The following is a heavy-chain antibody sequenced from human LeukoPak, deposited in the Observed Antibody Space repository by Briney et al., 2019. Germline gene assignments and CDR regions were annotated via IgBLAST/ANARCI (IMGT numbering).Heavy chain of an antibody. V-gene: IGHV3-23*01. D-gene: IGHD1-26*01. CDR2: ISGSGGST. J-gene: IGHJ4*02. CDR3: AKASRGELPIFEYYFDY. Sequence: GGSLRLSCAASGFTFSSYAMSWVRQAPGKGLEWVSAISGSGGSTYYADSVKGRFTISRDNSKNTLYLQMNSLRAEDTAVYYCAKASRGELPIFEYYFDYWGQGTLVTVSS. CDR1: GFTFSSYA.